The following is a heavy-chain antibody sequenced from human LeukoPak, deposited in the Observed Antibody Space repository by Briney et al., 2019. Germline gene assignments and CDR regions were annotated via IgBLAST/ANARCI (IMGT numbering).Heavy chain of an antibody. Sequence: GGSLRLSCAASGFTFSSYWMSWVRQAPGKGLEWVANIKQDGSEKYYVDSVKGRFTISRDNAKNSLYLQMNSLRAEDTAVYYCARDGGITIFGVVIMPDYYYYYGVDVWGQGTTVTVSS. CDR1: GFTFSSYW. V-gene: IGHV3-7*03. D-gene: IGHD3-3*01. J-gene: IGHJ6*02. CDR2: IKQDGSEK. CDR3: ARDGGITIFGVVIMPDYYYYYGVDV.